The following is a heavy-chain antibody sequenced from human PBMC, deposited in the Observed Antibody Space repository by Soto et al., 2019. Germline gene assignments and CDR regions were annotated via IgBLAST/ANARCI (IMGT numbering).Heavy chain of an antibody. D-gene: IGHD6-13*01. Sequence: ASVKVSCKASGYTFTSYYMHWVRQAPGQGLEWMGIINPSGGSTIYAQKFQGRVTMTRDTSTSTVYMELSSLRSEDTAVYYCARVRAGTRAFDIWGQGTMVTVSS. CDR2: INPSGGST. J-gene: IGHJ3*02. V-gene: IGHV1-46*01. CDR1: GYTFTSYY. CDR3: ARVRAGTRAFDI.